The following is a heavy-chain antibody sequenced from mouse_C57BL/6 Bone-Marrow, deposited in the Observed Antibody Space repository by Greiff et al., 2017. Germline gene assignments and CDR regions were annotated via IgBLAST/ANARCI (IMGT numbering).Heavy chain of an antibody. J-gene: IGHJ2*01. V-gene: IGHV1-52*01. CDR3: ASRGYLPH. Sequence: VQLQQPGAELVRPGSSVKLSCKASGYTFTSYWMHWVKQRPIQGLEWIGNIDPSDSDTHYNQKFKDKATLTVDKSSSTAYMQLRSLTSEDSTVYYCASRGYLPHWGQGTTLTVSS. CDR2: IDPSDSDT. CDR1: GYTFTSYW.